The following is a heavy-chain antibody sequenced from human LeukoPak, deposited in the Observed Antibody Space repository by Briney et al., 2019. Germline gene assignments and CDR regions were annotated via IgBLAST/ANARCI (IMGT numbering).Heavy chain of an antibody. V-gene: IGHV4-59*01. Sequence: PSETLSLTCTVSGGSISSYYWSWIRQPPGKGLEWIGYIYYSGSTNYNPSLKSRVTISVDTSKNQFSLKLSSVTAADTAVYYCVRQRGLSSSWYPLDYWGQGTLVTVSS. CDR2: IYYSGST. CDR1: GGSISSYY. J-gene: IGHJ4*02. CDR3: VRQRGLSSSWYPLDY. D-gene: IGHD6-13*01.